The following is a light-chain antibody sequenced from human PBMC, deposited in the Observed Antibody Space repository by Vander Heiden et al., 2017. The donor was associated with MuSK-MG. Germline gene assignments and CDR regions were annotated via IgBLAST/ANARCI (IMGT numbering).Light chain of an antibody. CDR2: KVS. CDR1: QSLVHSDGNTY. V-gene: IGKV2-30*02. CDR3: MRSTHWPLT. J-gene: IGKJ4*01. Sequence: DVVMTQSPLSLPVTLGQPASISCRSSQSLVHSDGNTYLSWFHQRPGQSPRRLIYKVSNRDSGVPDRFSGSGSGTDFTLKISRVEAEDVGVYYCMRSTHWPLTFRGGIKVEIK.